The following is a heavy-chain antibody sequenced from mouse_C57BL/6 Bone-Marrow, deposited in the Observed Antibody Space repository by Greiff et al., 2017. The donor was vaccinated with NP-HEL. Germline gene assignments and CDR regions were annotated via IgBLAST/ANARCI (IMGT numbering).Heavy chain of an antibody. J-gene: IGHJ2*01. V-gene: IGHV5-17*01. D-gene: IGHD1-1*01. CDR3: ARLGSSPFDY. Sequence: VQLQQSGGGLVKPGGSLKLSCAASGFTFSDYGMHWVRQAPEKGLEWVAYISSGSSTIYYADTVKGRFTISRDNAKNTLFLQMTSLRSEDTAMYYCARLGSSPFDYWGQGTTLTVSS. CDR1: GFTFSDYG. CDR2: ISSGSSTI.